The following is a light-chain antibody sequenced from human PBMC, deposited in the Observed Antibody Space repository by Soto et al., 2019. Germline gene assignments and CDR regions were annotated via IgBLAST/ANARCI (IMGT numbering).Light chain of an antibody. Sequence: QSALTQPASVSGSPGQPITISCTGSSSDVGAYNSVSWYLQHPGKAPKLLIYGVGNRPSGVSARFSGSKSGDTASLSISGLQAEDEADYYCSSYAHGSIYVFGTGTKLTVL. CDR2: GVG. CDR3: SSYAHGSIYV. CDR1: SSDVGAYNS. V-gene: IGLV2-14*01. J-gene: IGLJ1*01.